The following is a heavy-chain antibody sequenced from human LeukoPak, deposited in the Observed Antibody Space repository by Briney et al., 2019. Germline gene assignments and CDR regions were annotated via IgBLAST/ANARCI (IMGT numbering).Heavy chain of an antibody. CDR3: AKEGRSSQV. CDR1: GFTFINYG. V-gene: IGHV3-30*18. J-gene: IGHJ4*02. CDR2: ISYDGSNK. Sequence: GGSLRLSCAASGFTFINYGMHWVRQAPGKGLEWVAVISYDGSNKYYADSVKGRFTISRDNSKNTLYLQMNSLRAEDTAVYYCAKEGRSSQVWGQGTLVTVSS.